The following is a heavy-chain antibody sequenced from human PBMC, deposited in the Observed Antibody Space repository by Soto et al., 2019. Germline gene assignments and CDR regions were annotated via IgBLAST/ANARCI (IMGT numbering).Heavy chain of an antibody. CDR1: CPSFSGHY. CDR2: INHSGST. J-gene: IGHJ4*02. Sequence: SDTLSLTCAIDCPSFSGHYWSWIRQPPGKGLEWIGEINHSGSTNYNPSLKSRVTISVDTSKNQFSLKLSSVTAADTAVYYCAGGTMIVVSSFDYWGQGTLVTVS. CDR3: AGGTMIVVSSFDY. V-gene: IGHV4-34*01. D-gene: IGHD3-22*01.